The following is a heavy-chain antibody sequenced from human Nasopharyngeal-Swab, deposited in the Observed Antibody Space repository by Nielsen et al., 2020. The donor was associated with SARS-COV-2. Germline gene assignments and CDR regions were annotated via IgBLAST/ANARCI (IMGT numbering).Heavy chain of an antibody. CDR2: ISNSSTYI. CDR1: GFTFSSHS. V-gene: IGHV3-21*01. CDR3: ARVLLRALGKFGEGYAFDI. D-gene: IGHD3-10*01. J-gene: IGHJ3*02. Sequence: GESLKISCAASGFTFSSHSMNWVRQSPGKGLEWVSSISNSSTYIYYADSVKGRFTISRDNAKNSLYLQMNSLRVEDTAVYYCARVLLRALGKFGEGYAFDIWGQGTMVTVSS.